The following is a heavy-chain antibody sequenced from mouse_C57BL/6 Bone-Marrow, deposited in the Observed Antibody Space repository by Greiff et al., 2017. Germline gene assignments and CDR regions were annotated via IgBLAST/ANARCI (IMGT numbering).Heavy chain of an antibody. D-gene: IGHD2-5*01. CDR1: EYEFPSPD. Sequence: EVKLVESGGGLVQPGESLKLSCESYEYEFPSPDMSWVRKTPEKRLGLVAAINSDGGSTYYPDTMEGRFIISRDNTKNTLYQKMSSMRSEYTALYYCSRHTYSNYAMDYWGQGTSVTVSS. J-gene: IGHJ4*01. CDR3: SRHTYSNYAMDY. V-gene: IGHV5-2*01. CDR2: INSDGGST.